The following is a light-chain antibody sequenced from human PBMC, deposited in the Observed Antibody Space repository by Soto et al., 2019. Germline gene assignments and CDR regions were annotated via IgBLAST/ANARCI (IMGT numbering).Light chain of an antibody. CDR1: QSISSY. CDR2: AAS. V-gene: IGKV1-8*01. J-gene: IGKJ1*01. Sequence: IQMTQSPSSVSASVGDRVTMTFRASQSISSYLNWYQQKPGKAPKLLIYAASTLQSGVPSRFSGSGSGTDFTLTISCLQSEDFATYYCQQYYSYPRTFGQGTKVDIK. CDR3: QQYYSYPRT.